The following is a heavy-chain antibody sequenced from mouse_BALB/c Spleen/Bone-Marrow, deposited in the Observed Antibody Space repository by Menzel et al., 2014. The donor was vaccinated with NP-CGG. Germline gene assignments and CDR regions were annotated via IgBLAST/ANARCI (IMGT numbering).Heavy chain of an antibody. CDR3: ASHDSAWFAY. D-gene: IGHD2-4*01. CDR2: ISSGGSYT. Sequence: EVQLVESGGGLVKPGGSLKLSCAASGFTFSSYAMSWVRQTPEKRLEWVATISSGGSYTYYPDSEKGRFTISRDNAKNTLYLQMSSLRSEDTALYYCASHDSAWFAYWGQGTLVTVSA. J-gene: IGHJ3*01. V-gene: IGHV5-9-3*01. CDR1: GFTFSSYA.